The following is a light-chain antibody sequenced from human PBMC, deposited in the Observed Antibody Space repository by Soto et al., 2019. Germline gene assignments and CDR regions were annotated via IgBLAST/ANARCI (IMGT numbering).Light chain of an antibody. Sequence: QSALTQPRSVSGSPGQSVTISCTGTSSDVGGYNYASWYQQHPGKAPKAMIYEVSSRPSGVSNRFSGSKSGNTASLTISGLQAEDEAYYYCSSYTTSTSFILFGGGTKLTVL. CDR3: SSYTTSTSFIL. J-gene: IGLJ2*01. CDR2: EVS. V-gene: IGLV2-14*01. CDR1: SSDVGGYNY.